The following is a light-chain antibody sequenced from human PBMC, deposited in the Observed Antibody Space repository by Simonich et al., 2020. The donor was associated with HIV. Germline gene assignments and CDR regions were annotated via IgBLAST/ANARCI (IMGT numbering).Light chain of an antibody. Sequence: DIVMTQTPLSLSVTPGQPASISCNSSQSLLPSDGKTYLYWYLQKPGQSPQLLMYEVSNRFSGVPDRFSGSGSGTDFTLKNSRVESEDVGVYYCMQSKQLPWTFGQGTKVEIK. CDR2: EVS. V-gene: IGKV2D-29*02. CDR1: QSLLPSDGKTY. CDR3: MQSKQLPWT. J-gene: IGKJ1*01.